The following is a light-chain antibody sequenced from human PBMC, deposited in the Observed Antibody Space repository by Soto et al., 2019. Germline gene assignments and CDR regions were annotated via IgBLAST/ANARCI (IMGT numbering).Light chain of an antibody. Sequence: EIVLTQSPGTLSLSPGERATLSCRASQSVSSSYLAWYQQKPGQAPRLLIYGASTRATGIPDRFSGRGSATDFTLTISRLEPEDFAVYYCQQYGSSQTFGQGTKVEVK. CDR1: QSVSSSY. CDR2: GAS. J-gene: IGKJ1*01. CDR3: QQYGSSQT. V-gene: IGKV3-20*01.